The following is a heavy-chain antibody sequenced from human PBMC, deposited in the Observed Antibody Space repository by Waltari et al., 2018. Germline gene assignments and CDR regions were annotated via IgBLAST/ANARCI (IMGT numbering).Heavy chain of an antibody. CDR3: ARRGDCGNDCYTFDY. D-gene: IGHD2-21*01. Sequence: QLQLQESGPGLVKPSETLSLTCTVSVGSISGSSHAWGWIRQPPGKGLEWFGNIYYSGTTYYNPSLKSRVIISVDTSKNQFSLKLSSVTAADTAVYYCARRGDCGNDCYTFDYWGQGTLVTVSS. CDR1: VGSISGSSHA. CDR2: IYYSGTT. V-gene: IGHV4-39*01. J-gene: IGHJ4*02.